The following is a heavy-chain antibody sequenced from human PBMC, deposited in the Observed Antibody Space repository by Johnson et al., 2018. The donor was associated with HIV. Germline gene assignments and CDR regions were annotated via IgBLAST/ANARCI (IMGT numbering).Heavy chain of an antibody. CDR1: GFIFSSYD. J-gene: IGHJ3*02. Sequence: EVQLVESGGGLVQPGGSLRLSCAASGFIFSSYDMHWVRQATGKGLEWVSAIGTAGDTYYPGSVKGRFTISRENAKNTLYLQMNSLRAEDTAVYYCARFPPGERDDAFDIWGQGTMVTVSS. D-gene: IGHD1-1*01. V-gene: IGHV3-13*01. CDR3: ARFPPGERDDAFDI. CDR2: IGTAGDT.